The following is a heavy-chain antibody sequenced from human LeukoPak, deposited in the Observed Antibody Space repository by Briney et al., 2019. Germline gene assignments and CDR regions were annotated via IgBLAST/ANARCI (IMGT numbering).Heavy chain of an antibody. CDR2: ISSDGSDK. CDR1: GFTFSRFP. Sequence: GRSLRLSCAASGFTFSRFPMHWVRQAPGKGLEWVALISSDGSDKKYAHSVQGRFPISRDNSKNTLYLQMHSLRVEDTAVYYCARDYPADHWGQGTLVTVSS. CDR3: ARDYPADH. V-gene: IGHV3-30-3*01. J-gene: IGHJ4*02.